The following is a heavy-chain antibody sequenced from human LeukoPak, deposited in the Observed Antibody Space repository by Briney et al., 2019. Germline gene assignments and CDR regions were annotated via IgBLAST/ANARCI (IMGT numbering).Heavy chain of an antibody. Sequence: PSETLSLTCTVSGGSISSYYWSWIRQPPGKGLEWIGYIYYSGSTNYNPSLKSQVTISVDTSKNQFSLKLSSVTAADTAVYYCARGGAVLRYFDWFDPWGQGTLVTVSS. V-gene: IGHV4-59*01. CDR1: GGSISSYY. D-gene: IGHD3-9*01. CDR2: IYYSGST. CDR3: ARGGAVLRYFDWFDP. J-gene: IGHJ5*02.